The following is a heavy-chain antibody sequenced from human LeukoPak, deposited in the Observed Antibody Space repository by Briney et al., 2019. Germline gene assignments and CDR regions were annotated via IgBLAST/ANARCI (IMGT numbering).Heavy chain of an antibody. Sequence: GRSLRLSCAASGFTFTSYSMNWVRQAPGKGLEWVSTISGGGGSTYYADSVKGRFTTSRDNSKNTLYLQVNGLRAEDTAVYYCAKGGKWDVTPFDYWGQGTLVTVSS. V-gene: IGHV3-23*01. CDR2: ISGGGGST. CDR3: AKGGKWDVTPFDY. D-gene: IGHD1-26*01. CDR1: GFTFTSYS. J-gene: IGHJ4*02.